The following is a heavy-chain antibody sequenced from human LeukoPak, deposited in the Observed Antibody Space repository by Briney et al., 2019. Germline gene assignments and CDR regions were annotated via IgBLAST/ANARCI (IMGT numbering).Heavy chain of an antibody. CDR3: ARDRQVVVITPFDY. D-gene: IGHD3-22*01. CDR1: GFTFSSYS. Sequence: SGGSLRLSCAASGFTFSSYSMNWVRQAPGKGLEWVSSISSSSSYIYYADSVKGRFTISRDNAKNSLYLQMNSLRAEDTAVYYCARDRQVVVITPFDYWGQGTLVTVSS. J-gene: IGHJ4*02. V-gene: IGHV3-21*01. CDR2: ISSSSSYI.